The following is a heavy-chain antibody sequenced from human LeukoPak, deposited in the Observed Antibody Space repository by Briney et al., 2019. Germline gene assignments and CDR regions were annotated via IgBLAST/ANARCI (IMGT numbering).Heavy chain of an antibody. D-gene: IGHD6-19*01. J-gene: IGHJ5*02. CDR1: GFTFSNYA. CDR3: ARGGIAVAGIDFRWFDP. V-gene: IGHV3-30*04. Sequence: GGSLRLSCAASGFTFSNYAMYWVRQAPGKGLEWVAVISYDGSNKYYADSVKGRFTISRDNSKNTLYLQMNSLRVEDTAVYYCARGGIAVAGIDFRWFDPWGQGTLVTVSS. CDR2: ISYDGSNK.